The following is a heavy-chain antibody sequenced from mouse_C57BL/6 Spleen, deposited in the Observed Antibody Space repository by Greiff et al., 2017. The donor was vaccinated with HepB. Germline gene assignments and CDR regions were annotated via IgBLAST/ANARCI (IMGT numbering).Heavy chain of an antibody. CDR2: ISSGSSTI. J-gene: IGHJ4*01. Sequence: EVHLVESGGGLVKPGGSLKLSCAASGFTFSDYGMHWVRQAPEKGLEWVAYISSGSSTIYYADTVKGRFTISRDNAKNTLFLQMTSLRSEDTAMYYCARGDYGNDYAMDYWGQGTSVTVSS. CDR3: ARGDYGNDYAMDY. CDR1: GFTFSDYG. D-gene: IGHD2-1*01. V-gene: IGHV5-17*01.